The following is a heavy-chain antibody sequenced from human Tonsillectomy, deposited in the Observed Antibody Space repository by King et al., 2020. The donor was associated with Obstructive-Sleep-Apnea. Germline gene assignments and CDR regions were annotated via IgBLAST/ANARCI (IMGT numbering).Heavy chain of an antibody. D-gene: IGHD3-10*02. CDR3: TRGARYLRSGTSDY. CDR2: IRDKSYGVTT. V-gene: IGHV3-49*03. J-gene: IGHJ4*02. Sequence: VQLVESGGRLVQPGRSLRLSCKGSGFTFGDYALSWFRQAPGKGLEWVGFIRDKSYGVTTEYAASLKGRLRISRDDSKNTAYLQMDSLRTEDTAVYYCTRGARYLRSGTSDYWGQGTLVSVSS. CDR1: GFTFGDYA.